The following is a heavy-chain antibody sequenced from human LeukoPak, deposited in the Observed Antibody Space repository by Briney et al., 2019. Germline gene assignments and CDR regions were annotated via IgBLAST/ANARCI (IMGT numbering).Heavy chain of an antibody. Sequence: ASVKVSCKVSGYTLTELSMHWVRQAPGKGLEWMGGFDPEDGETIYAQKFQGRVTMTEDTSTDTAYMELSRLRSDDTAVYYCARVFGCSSTSCYVSWFDPWGQGTLVTVSS. J-gene: IGHJ5*02. CDR2: FDPEDGET. CDR1: GYTLTELS. CDR3: ARVFGCSSTSCYVSWFDP. V-gene: IGHV1-24*01. D-gene: IGHD2-2*01.